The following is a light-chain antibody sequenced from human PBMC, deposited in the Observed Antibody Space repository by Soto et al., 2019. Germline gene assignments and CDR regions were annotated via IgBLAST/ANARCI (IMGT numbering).Light chain of an antibody. CDR1: SSDVGGYNY. CDR3: SSYTSSRTPYV. V-gene: IGLV2-14*01. CDR2: DVR. J-gene: IGLJ1*01. Sequence: QSVLTQPASVSGSPRQSSTISCTGTSSDVGGYNYVSWYQQHPGKAPKIMIYDVRNRPSGVSNRFSGSKSGNTASLTISGFQAEEEADYYCSSYTSSRTPYVFGTRTKVTVL.